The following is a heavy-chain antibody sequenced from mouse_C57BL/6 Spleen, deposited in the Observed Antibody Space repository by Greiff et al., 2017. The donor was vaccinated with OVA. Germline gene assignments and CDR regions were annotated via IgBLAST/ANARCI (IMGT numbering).Heavy chain of an antibody. CDR2: IDPSDSYT. V-gene: IGHV1-69*01. CDR3: ARGRSSEAMDY. J-gene: IGHJ4*01. Sequence: VQLQQPGAELVMPGASVKLSCKASGYTFTSYWMHWVKQRPGQGLEWIGEIDPSDSYTNYNQKFKGKSTLTVDKSSSTAYMQLSSLTSEDSAVYYCARGRSSEAMDYWGQGTSVTVSS. CDR1: GYTFTSYW. D-gene: IGHD3-2*02.